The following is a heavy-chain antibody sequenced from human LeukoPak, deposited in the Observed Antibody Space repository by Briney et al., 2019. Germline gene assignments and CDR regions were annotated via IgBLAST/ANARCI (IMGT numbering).Heavy chain of an antibody. J-gene: IGHJ4*02. CDR3: ARGRPYYDFWSGYYIYDY. V-gene: IGHV4-34*01. Sequence: SETLSLTCAVYGGSFSGYYWSWIRQPPGKGLEWIGEINHSGSTNYNPSLKSRVTISVDTSKNQFSLKLSSVTAADTAVYYCARGRPYYDFWSGYYIYDYRGQGTLVTVSS. D-gene: IGHD3-3*01. CDR1: GGSFSGYY. CDR2: INHSGST.